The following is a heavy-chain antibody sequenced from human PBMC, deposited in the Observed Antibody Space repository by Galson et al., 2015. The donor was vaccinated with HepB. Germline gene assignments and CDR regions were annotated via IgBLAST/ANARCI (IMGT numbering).Heavy chain of an antibody. CDR3: ARFEYDSSGYHDY. CDR1: GFTFSSYS. V-gene: IGHV3-21*01. Sequence: SLRLSCAASGFTFSSYSMNWVRQAPGKGLEWVSSISSSSSYIYYADSVKGRFTISRDNAKNSLYLQMNSLRAEDTAVYYCARFEYDSSGYHDYWGQGTLVTVSS. J-gene: IGHJ4*02. D-gene: IGHD3-22*01. CDR2: ISSSSSYI.